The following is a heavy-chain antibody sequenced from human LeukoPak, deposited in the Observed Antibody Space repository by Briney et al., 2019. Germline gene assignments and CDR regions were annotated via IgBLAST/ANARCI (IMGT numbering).Heavy chain of an antibody. CDR2: IRYDGSNK. J-gene: IGHJ4*02. D-gene: IGHD3-22*01. CDR3: ARVYYYDSSGYLNPFDY. V-gene: IGHV3-30*02. Sequence: GGSLRLSCAASGFTFSSYGMHWVRQAPGKGLEWVAFIRYDGSNKYYADSVKGRFTISRDNSKNTLYLQMNSLRAEDTAVYYCARVYYYDSSGYLNPFDYWGQGTLVTVYS. CDR1: GFTFSSYG.